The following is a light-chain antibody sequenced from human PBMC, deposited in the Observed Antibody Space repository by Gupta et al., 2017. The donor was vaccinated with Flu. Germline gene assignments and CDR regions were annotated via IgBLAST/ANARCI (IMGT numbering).Light chain of an antibody. CDR2: GGS. Sequence: DSQTLTSRVTQSINKTYLAWYQQKVVQAPRVLIYGGSTRATGIPDRFSGSGSGTDFTLTITRLEPEDSAVYYCHQYSCSPLTFGPGTKVDIK. V-gene: IGKV3-20*01. CDR3: HQYSCSPLT. CDR1: QSINKTY. J-gene: IGKJ3*01.